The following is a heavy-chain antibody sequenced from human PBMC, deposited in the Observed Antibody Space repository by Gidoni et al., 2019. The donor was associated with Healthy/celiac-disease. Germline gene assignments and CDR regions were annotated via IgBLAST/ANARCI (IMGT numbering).Heavy chain of an antibody. V-gene: IGHV4-59*01. CDR2: IYYSGST. Sequence: QVQLQEWGPGLVKPSETLSLSCNVSVGSIRSYYWSWSRQPPGKGLEWIGYIYYSGSTNYNPSLKSRVTISVDTSKNQFSLKLSSVTAADTAVYYCARANDILTGYYAFDIWGQGTMVTVSS. CDR3: ARANDILTGYYAFDI. CDR1: VGSIRSYY. J-gene: IGHJ3*02. D-gene: IGHD3-9*01.